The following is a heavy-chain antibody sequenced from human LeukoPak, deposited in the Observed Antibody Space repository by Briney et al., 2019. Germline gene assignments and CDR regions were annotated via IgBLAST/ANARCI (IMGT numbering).Heavy chain of an antibody. J-gene: IGHJ6*03. V-gene: IGHV3-21*01. Sequence: PGGSLRLSCAASGFTFSSYSMNWVRQAPGKGLEWVSSISSSSSYIYYADSVKGQFTISRDNAKNSLYLQMNSLRAEDTAVYYCARDEDYGGNSGLHYYYYMDVWGKGTTVTVSS. CDR1: GFTFSSYS. D-gene: IGHD4-23*01. CDR2: ISSSSSYI. CDR3: ARDEDYGGNSGLHYYYYMDV.